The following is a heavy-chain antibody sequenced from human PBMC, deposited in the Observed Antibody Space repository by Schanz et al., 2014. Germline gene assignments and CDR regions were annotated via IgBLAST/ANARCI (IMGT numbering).Heavy chain of an antibody. Sequence: EVQLVESGGGLIQPGGSLRLSCAVSGFTVNTNYMSWVRQAPGKGLEWISSMYINSGSTQYADSVKGRFTISRDNSKNTLYLQMNSLKTEDTAVYYCARSPRMDVWGQGTMVTVSS. V-gene: IGHV3-53*01. CDR2: MYINSGST. CDR1: GFTVNTNY. J-gene: IGHJ6*02. CDR3: ARSPRMDV.